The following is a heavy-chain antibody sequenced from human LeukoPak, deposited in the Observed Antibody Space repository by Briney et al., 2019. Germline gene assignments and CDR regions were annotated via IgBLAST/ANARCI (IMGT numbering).Heavy chain of an antibody. V-gene: IGHV1-18*01. Sequence: ASVKVSCKASGYTFTSYCISWVRQAPGQGLEWMGWISPYNGNTNYAQKLQGRVTMTTDTSTSTAYMELRSLRSDDTAVYYCARDRKGLGQWEVLAPDSSFDYWGQGTLVTVSS. J-gene: IGHJ4*02. CDR2: ISPYNGNT. CDR1: GYTFTSYC. CDR3: ARDRKGLGQWEVLAPDSSFDY. D-gene: IGHD1-26*01.